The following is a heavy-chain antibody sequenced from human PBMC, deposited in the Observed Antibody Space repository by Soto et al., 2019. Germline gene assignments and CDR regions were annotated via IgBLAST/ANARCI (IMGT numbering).Heavy chain of an antibody. CDR3: AKDTYYYYSSGYYVFDP. CDR1: GFTFSAYG. D-gene: IGHD3-22*01. Sequence: SGGSLRLSCAASGFTFSAYGIHWVRQAPGKGLEWVAVISHDGSNTNYADSVKGRFTFSRDNSKDTVYLQMNSLRAEDTAVYYCAKDTYYYYSSGYYVFDPWGQGT. J-gene: IGHJ5*02. V-gene: IGHV3-30*18. CDR2: ISHDGSNT.